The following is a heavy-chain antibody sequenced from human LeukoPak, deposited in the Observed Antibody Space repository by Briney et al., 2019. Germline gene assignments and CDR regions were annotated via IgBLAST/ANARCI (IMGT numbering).Heavy chain of an antibody. CDR3: ARVPLYYDSSALDY. D-gene: IGHD3-22*01. CDR2: INLSGST. Sequence: SETLSLTCAVYGGSFSGYYWNWIRQPPGKGLEWIGEINLSGSTNYNPSLKSRVTISVDTSKNQFSLKLSSVTAADTAVYYCARVPLYYDSSALDYWGQGTLVTVSS. CDR1: GGSFSGYY. J-gene: IGHJ4*02. V-gene: IGHV4-34*01.